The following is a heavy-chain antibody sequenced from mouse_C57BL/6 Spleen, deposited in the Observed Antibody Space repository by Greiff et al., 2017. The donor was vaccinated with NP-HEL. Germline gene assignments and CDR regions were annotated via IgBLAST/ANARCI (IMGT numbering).Heavy chain of an antibody. CDR3: ARSITTVVATDAMDY. J-gene: IGHJ4*01. CDR1: GYTFTSYW. D-gene: IGHD1-1*01. V-gene: IGHV1-64*01. CDR2: IHPNTGRT. Sequence: QVQLQQSGAELVKPGASVKLSCKASGYTFTSYWMPWVKQRPGPGLEWIGMIHPNTGRTNYNEQFKSKATLTGDKSSSTAYMPLSSLTSEDSAVYYCARSITTVVATDAMDYWGQGTSVTVSS.